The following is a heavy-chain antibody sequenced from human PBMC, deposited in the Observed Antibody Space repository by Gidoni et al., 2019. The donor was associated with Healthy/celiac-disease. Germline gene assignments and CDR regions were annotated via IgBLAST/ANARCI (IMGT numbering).Heavy chain of an antibody. V-gene: IGHV3-30*18. CDR1: GFTFSSYG. J-gene: IGHJ4*02. CDR2: ISYDGSNK. Sequence: QVQLVESGGGVVQPGRSLRRSCAASGFTFSSYGMHWVRQAPGKGLEWVAVISYDGSNKYYADSVKGRFTISRDNSKNTLYLQMNSLRAEDTAVYYCAKSLHYGSFDYWGQGTLVTVSS. CDR3: AKSLHYGSFDY. D-gene: IGHD3-10*01.